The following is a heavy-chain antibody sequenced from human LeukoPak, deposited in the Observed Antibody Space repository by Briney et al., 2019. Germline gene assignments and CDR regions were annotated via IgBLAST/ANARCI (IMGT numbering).Heavy chain of an antibody. V-gene: IGHV3-23*01. CDR1: GFTFSTYS. CDR2: ISGSGGST. CDR3: AKKTATGRLDY. D-gene: IGHD5-24*01. J-gene: IGHJ4*02. Sequence: GGSLRLSCAASGFTFSTYSMNWVRQAPGKGLEWVSAISGSGGSTYYADSVKGRFTISRDNSKNTLYLQMNSLRAEDTAVYYCAKKTATGRLDYWGQGTLVTVSS.